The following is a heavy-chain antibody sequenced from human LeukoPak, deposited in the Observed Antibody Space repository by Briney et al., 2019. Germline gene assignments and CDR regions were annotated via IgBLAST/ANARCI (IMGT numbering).Heavy chain of an antibody. CDR2: VYTTGNT. D-gene: IGHD6-13*01. CDR3: ARTLSSSWSYGY. CDR1: GGSISSGSYY. V-gene: IGHV4-61*02. J-gene: IGHJ4*02. Sequence: PSQTLSLTCTVSGGSISSGSYYWSWIRQPAGKGLEWIGRVYTTGNTNYNPSLKCRVTISVDTSKNQFSLKLSSVTAADTALYYCARTLSSSWSYGYWGQGTLVTVSS.